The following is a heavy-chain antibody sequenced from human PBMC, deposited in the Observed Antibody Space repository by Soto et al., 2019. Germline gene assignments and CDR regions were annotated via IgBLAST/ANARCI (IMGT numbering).Heavy chain of an antibody. Sequence: QVQLVETGGGLVKPGGSLRLSCAASGFAFKEYSMTWIRQAPGKGLEWVSLMSGSGITIHYADSMKGRFTISRDNAKNSLFLQMDSLRADDTAVYYCARLLSVSYEDYYSMEVWGKGNKVTVSS. D-gene: IGHD3-16*01. V-gene: IGHV3-11*01. CDR1: GFAFKEYS. J-gene: IGHJ6*03. CDR3: ARLLSVSYEDYYSMEV. CDR2: MSGSGITI.